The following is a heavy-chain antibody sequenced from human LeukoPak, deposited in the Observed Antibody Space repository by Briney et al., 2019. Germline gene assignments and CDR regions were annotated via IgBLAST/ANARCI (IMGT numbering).Heavy chain of an antibody. V-gene: IGHV4-59*01. CDR1: GASISSYY. J-gene: IGHJ4*02. D-gene: IGHD4-11*01. Sequence: SETLSLTCAVSGASISSYYWSWIRQPPGKGLEWIGYVFYTGSTNYNPSLKSRVTMSVDTAKKEVSLRLTSVTAADTAIYYCAATPYYNDYLYPHYWGQGTLVTVSS. CDR3: AATPYYNDYLYPHY. CDR2: VFYTGST.